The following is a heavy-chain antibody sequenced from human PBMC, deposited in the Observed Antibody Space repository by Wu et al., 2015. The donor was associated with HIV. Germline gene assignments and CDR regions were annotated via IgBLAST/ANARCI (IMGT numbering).Heavy chain of an antibody. Sequence: QVQLVQSGAEVKKPGASVKVSCKASGYTFTSYYMHWVRQAPGQGLEWMGIINPSGGSTSYAQKFQGRVTMTTDTYTSTVYMKLSGLRSEDTATYYCARDGGRGYNYASLDYWARERWSLSPQ. CDR1: GYTFTSYY. CDR3: ARDGGRGYNYASLDY. V-gene: IGHV1-46*01. CDR2: INPSGGST. J-gene: IGHJ4*02. D-gene: IGHD5-24*01.